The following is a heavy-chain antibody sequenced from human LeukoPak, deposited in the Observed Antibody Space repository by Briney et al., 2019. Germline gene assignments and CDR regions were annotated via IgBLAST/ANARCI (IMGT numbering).Heavy chain of an antibody. Sequence: SETLSLTCTVSGGSISSYYWSWIRQPPGKGLEWIGYIYYSGSTNYNPSLKSRVTISVDTSKNQFSLKLSSVTAADTAVYYCARTNILLWFGEPTGWFDPRGQGTLVTVSS. CDR3: ARTNILLWFGEPTGWFDP. CDR1: GGSISSYY. J-gene: IGHJ5*02. V-gene: IGHV4-59*01. D-gene: IGHD3-10*01. CDR2: IYYSGST.